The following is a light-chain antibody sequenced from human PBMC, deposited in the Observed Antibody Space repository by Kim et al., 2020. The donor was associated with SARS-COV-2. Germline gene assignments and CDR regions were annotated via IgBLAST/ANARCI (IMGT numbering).Light chain of an antibody. V-gene: IGKV3-20*01. J-gene: IGKJ2*01. CDR1: QSVSSNY. Sequence: WSPGERATLAGRASQSVSSNYLAWYQGKPGQAPRLLIFGASSRATGIPDRFSGSGSGTDFTLTISRLEPEDFAVYYCQQYGSSPYTFGQGTKLEI. CDR2: GAS. CDR3: QQYGSSPYT.